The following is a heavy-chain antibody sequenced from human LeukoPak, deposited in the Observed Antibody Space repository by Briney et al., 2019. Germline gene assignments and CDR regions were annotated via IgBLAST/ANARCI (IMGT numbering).Heavy chain of an antibody. CDR1: GGSISSGGYY. Sequence: SETLSLTCTVSGGSISSGGYYWSWIRQPPGKGLEWIGYIYHSGSTYYNPSLKSRVTISVDRSKNQFSLKLSSVTAADTAVYYCARVSGLEGGYDRFDYWGQGTLVTVSS. V-gene: IGHV4-30-2*01. CDR3: ARVSGLEGGYDRFDY. CDR2: IYHSGST. D-gene: IGHD5-12*01. J-gene: IGHJ4*02.